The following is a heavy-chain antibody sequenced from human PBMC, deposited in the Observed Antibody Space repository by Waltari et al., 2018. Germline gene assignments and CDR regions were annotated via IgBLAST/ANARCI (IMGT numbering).Heavy chain of an antibody. V-gene: IGHV4-34*01. CDR3: ARGGAATAIH. CDR2: SNHSGST. CDR1: GGSFSGYY. J-gene: IGHJ4*02. D-gene: IGHD2-2*02. Sequence: QVQLQQWGAGLLKPSETLSLTCAVYGGSFSGYYWSWIRQPPGKGLEWIGESNHSGSTNYNPSRKSRVTISVDTAKNQFSLRLNSVTAADTAVYYCARGGAATAIHWGQGTLVTVSS.